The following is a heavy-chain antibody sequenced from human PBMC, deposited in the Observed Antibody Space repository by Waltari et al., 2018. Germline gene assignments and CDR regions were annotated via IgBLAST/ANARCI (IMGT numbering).Heavy chain of an antibody. V-gene: IGHV3-15*01. CDR1: GLNFNKAW. Sequence: QLVESGGGLVKPGGSLRLSCEVSGLNFNKAWLTWVRQAPGRGLEGLGTIQSQGDGGKTELATGGRERFISARDDSKSTLYLQMNRLNFEDTAVYSCAALSKLVRNNYILIRVYAMDVWGQGTTVTVS. J-gene: IGHJ6*02. D-gene: IGHD6-6*01. CDR3: AALSKLVRNNYILIRVYAMDV. CDR2: IQSQGDGGKT.